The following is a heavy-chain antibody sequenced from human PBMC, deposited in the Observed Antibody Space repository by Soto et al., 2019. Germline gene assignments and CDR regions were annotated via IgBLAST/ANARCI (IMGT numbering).Heavy chain of an antibody. CDR3: ARDLNNPDRGYYDSSGSELQAFDI. D-gene: IGHD3-22*01. V-gene: IGHV4-4*07. J-gene: IGHJ3*02. CDR1: GGSISSYY. CDR2: IYTSGST. Sequence: SETLSLTCTVSGGSISSYYWSWIRQPAGKGLEWIGRIYTSGSTNYNPSLKSRVTISVDTSKNQFSLKLSSVTAADTAVYYCARDLNNPDRGYYDSSGSELQAFDIWGQGTMVPSPQ.